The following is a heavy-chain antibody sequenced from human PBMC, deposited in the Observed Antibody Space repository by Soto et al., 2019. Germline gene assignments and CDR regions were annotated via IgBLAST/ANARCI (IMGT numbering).Heavy chain of an antibody. J-gene: IGHJ6*02. Sequence: QVQLVESGGGVVQPGRSPRLSCAASGFTFSSYGMHWVRQAPGKGLEWVAVIWYDGSNKYYADSVKGRFTISRDNSKNTLYLQMNSLRAEDTAVYYCARDRGCSSTSCYKNYYYYGMDVWGQGTTVTVSS. D-gene: IGHD2-2*02. V-gene: IGHV3-33*01. CDR1: GFTFSSYG. CDR3: ARDRGCSSTSCYKNYYYYGMDV. CDR2: IWYDGSNK.